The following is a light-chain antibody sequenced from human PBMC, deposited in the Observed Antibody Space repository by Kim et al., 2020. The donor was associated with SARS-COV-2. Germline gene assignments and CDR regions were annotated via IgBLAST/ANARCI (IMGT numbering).Light chain of an antibody. CDR1: FSNVARNT. Sequence: GQRVTISCSGSFSNVARNTVNLWQQFPGPAPKLLIFGYNQLPSGVPARFSGSKSGTSASLAISGLQSEDEAYYYCAAWDDNLNGVGFGGGTQLTVL. CDR3: AAWDDNLNGVG. CDR2: GYN. V-gene: IGLV1-44*01. J-gene: IGLJ2*01.